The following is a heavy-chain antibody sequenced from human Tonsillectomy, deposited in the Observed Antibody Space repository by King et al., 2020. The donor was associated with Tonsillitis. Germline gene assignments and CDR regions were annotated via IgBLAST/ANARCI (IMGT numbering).Heavy chain of an antibody. Sequence: MQLVQSGPEVKKPGTSVKVSCKASGFTFISSAMQWVRQARGQRLEWIGWIVVGSGNTNYAQKFQERVTITRDMSTSTAYMELSSLRSEDTAVYYCAAEVRHYYDSSNNENWGQGTLVTVSS. CDR3: AAEVRHYYDSSNNEN. CDR1: GFTFISSA. D-gene: IGHD3-22*01. CDR2: IVVGSGNT. V-gene: IGHV1-58*02. J-gene: IGHJ4*02.